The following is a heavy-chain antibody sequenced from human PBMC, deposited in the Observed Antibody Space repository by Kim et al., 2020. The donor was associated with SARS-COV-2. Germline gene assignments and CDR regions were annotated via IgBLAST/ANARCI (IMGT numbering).Heavy chain of an antibody. CDR1: GFTFSNAW. V-gene: IGHV3-15*01. D-gene: IGHD3-9*01. CDR3: TTDPSLDWLLFGDY. CDR2: IKSKTDGGTT. J-gene: IGHJ4*02. Sequence: GGSLRLSCAASGFTFSNAWMSWVRQATGKGLEWVGRIKSKTDGGTTDYAAPLKGRLTISRDDSKNTLYLQMNSLKAEDTAVYYCTTDPSLDWLLFGDYWGQGTLVPFSS.